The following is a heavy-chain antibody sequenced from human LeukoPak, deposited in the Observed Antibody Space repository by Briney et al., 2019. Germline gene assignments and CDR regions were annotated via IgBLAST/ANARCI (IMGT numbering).Heavy chain of an antibody. V-gene: IGHV4-39*07. CDR2: FSCSGST. Sequence: SETLSLSCSVSGGSISSCTYSWGWIRQPPGKGLEWIGSFSCSGSTYYNPSLKSRVTISVDTSKSQFSLYMDSVTAADTAVYYCARDWNRYAYWGQGTLVTVSS. CDR1: GGSISSCTYS. D-gene: IGHD3-16*01. CDR3: ARDWNRYAY. J-gene: IGHJ4*02.